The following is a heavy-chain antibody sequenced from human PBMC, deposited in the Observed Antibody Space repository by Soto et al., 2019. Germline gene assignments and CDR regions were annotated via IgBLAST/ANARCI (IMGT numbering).Heavy chain of an antibody. Sequence: SETLSLTCTVSGGSIISYYWSWIRQPPGKGLEWIGYIYYSGNTNFNPSLKSRVTIAVDTSKNQVSLRLTSVSAADTAVYYCARTPGYNSPIPYYYFGMDVWGQGTTVTVSS. J-gene: IGHJ6*02. CDR2: IYYSGNT. D-gene: IGHD6-13*01. CDR1: GGSIISYY. V-gene: IGHV4-59*01. CDR3: ARTPGYNSPIPYYYFGMDV.